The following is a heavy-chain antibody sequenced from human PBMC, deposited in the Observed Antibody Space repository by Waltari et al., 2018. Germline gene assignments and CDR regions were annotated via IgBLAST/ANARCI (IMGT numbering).Heavy chain of an antibody. J-gene: IGHJ4*02. CDR3: ARGWVTVVVVIIPYFDY. D-gene: IGHD3-22*01. CDR1: GYTFTSYA. V-gene: IGHV1-3*01. CDR2: INAGNGNT. Sequence: QVQLVQSGAEVKKPGASVKVSCKASGYTFTSYAMHWVRQAPGKRLEWMGWINAGNGNTKYSQKFQGRVTITRDTSASTAYMELSSLRSEDTAVYYCARGWVTVVVVIIPYFDYWGQGTLVTVSS.